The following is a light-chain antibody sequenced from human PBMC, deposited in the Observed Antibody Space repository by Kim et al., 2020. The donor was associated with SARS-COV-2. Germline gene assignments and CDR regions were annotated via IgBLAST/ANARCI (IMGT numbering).Light chain of an antibody. Sequence: GQSITISCTGTSSDVGGYNYVSWYQQHPGKVPKLMIFDVTVRPSGVSNRFSGSKSGSTASLTISGLQTEDEADYFCSSYTDNTPLVFGGGTKVTVL. J-gene: IGLJ3*02. CDR3: SSYTDNTPLV. CDR1: SSDVGGYNY. CDR2: DVT. V-gene: IGLV2-14*03.